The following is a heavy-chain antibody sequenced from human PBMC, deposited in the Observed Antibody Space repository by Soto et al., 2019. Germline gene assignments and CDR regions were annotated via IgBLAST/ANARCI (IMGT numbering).Heavy chain of an antibody. V-gene: IGHV3-23*01. J-gene: IGHJ4*02. CDR2: ISGSGDST. Sequence: EVQLLESGGGLVQPGGSLRLSCGASGFTFSSHAMTWVRQAPGKGLEWVSAISGSGDSTYYADSVKGRFTISRDNSKNTMLLQLNSLRAEDTAVYYCAQGRGLVSPHYWGQGTLVTVSS. CDR3: AQGRGLVSPHY. CDR1: GFTFSSHA. D-gene: IGHD3-9*01.